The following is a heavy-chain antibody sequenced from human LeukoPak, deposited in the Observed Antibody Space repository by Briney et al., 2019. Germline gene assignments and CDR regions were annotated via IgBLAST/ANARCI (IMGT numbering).Heavy chain of an antibody. J-gene: IGHJ4*02. CDR1: GGSFSGYY. CDR2: INHSGSS. D-gene: IGHD6-6*01. V-gene: IGHV4-34*01. CDR3: ARGPRGIAARPTDY. Sequence: SDTLSLTCAVYGGSFSGYYWSWIGQPPGKGREGVGEINHSGSSNYNPSLKSGVTISVDRSKKQFSLKLSYVNAAHTAVYYCARGPRGIAARPTDYWGQGTLVTVSS.